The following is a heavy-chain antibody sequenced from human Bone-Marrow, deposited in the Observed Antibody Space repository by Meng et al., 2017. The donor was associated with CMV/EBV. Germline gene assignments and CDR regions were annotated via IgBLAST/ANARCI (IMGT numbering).Heavy chain of an antibody. V-gene: IGHV3-73*01. D-gene: IGHD3-22*01. J-gene: IGHJ4*02. CDR1: GFTFSGSA. CDR2: IRSKTNTYAT. CDR3: TRLGDADYYDNSGYYN. Sequence: GESLKISCAASGFTFSGSAIHWVRQASGKELEWVGRIRSKTNTYATEYAASLKGRFTISRDDSKNTAFLQMNSLKPEDTAVYYCTRLGDADYYDNSGYYNWGQGTLVTVSS.